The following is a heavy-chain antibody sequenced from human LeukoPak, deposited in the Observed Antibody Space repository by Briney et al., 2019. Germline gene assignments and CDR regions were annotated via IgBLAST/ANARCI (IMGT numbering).Heavy chain of an antibody. Sequence: SETLSLTCAVYGVSFRGYYWSWIRQPPGKELEWIGEINHSGRTNYNQSLRSRVTISVDTSKNHFSLKLSSVAAAETGVYYCARLPVVVVAANQKRVRKYYFDYWGQGTLVTVSS. CDR3: ARLPVVVVAANQKRVRKYYFDY. D-gene: IGHD2-15*01. CDR2: INHSGRT. CDR1: GVSFRGYY. V-gene: IGHV4-34*01. J-gene: IGHJ4*02.